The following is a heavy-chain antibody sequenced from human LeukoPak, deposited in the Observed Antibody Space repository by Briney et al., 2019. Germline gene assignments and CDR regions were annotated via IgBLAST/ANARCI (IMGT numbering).Heavy chain of an antibody. CDR3: AKDFVVVPGNVNYFDP. V-gene: IGHV3-23*01. CDR2: ISGSGDNT. J-gene: IGHJ4*02. CDR1: GFTFSSYG. D-gene: IGHD2-21*02. Sequence: PGGSLRLSCAASGFTFSSYGMSWVRQAPGKGLEWVSAISGSGDNTYYADSVKGRFTVSRDNSKNTLYVQMKSLRAEDTAVYYCAKDFVVVPGNVNYFDPWGQGTLVTVSS.